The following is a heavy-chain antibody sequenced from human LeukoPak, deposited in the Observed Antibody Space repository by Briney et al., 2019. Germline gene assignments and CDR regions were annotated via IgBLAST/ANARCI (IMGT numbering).Heavy chain of an antibody. CDR3: ARAPFDSSGWYDY. V-gene: IGHV4-59*01. D-gene: IGHD6-19*01. CDR2: IYYSGST. J-gene: IGHJ4*02. Sequence: SETLSLTCTVSGGSISSYYWSWIRQPPGKGLEWIGYIYYSGSTNYNPSLKSRVTISVDTSKNQFSLKLSSVTAADTAVYYCARAPFDSSGWYDYWGQGTLVTVSS. CDR1: GGSISSYY.